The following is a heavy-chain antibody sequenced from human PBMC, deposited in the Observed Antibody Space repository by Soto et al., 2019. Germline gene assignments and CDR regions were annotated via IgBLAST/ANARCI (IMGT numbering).Heavy chain of an antibody. D-gene: IGHD6-13*01. CDR3: ARTPRGSSGWYENAFDI. J-gene: IGHJ3*02. V-gene: IGHV3-13*01. Sequence: GGSLRLSCAASGFTFSSYDMHWFRQATGKGLEWVSAIGTAGDTYYPGSVKGRFTISRENAKNSLYLQMNSLRAEDTAVYYCARTPRGSSGWYENAFDIWGQGTMVTVSS. CDR1: GFTFSSYD. CDR2: IGTAGDT.